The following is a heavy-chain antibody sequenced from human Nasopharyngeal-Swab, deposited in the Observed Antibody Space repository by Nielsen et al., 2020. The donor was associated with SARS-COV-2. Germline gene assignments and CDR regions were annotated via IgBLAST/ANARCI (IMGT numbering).Heavy chain of an antibody. CDR2: ISWNSGSI. V-gene: IGHV3-9*01. CDR3: AKETDLGSSFDY. J-gene: IGHJ4*02. CDR1: GFTFDDYA. Sequence: SLKISCAASGFTFDDYAMHWVRQAPGKGLEWVSGISWNSGSIGYADSVKGRFTISRDNAKNSLYLQMSSLRAEDTALYYCAKETDLGSSFDYWGQGTLVTVSS. D-gene: IGHD6-19*01.